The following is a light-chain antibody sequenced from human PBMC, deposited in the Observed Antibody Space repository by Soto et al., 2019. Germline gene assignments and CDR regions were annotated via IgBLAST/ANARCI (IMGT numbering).Light chain of an antibody. CDR3: QTWGTGIQWV. J-gene: IGLJ3*02. CDR2: LNSDGSH. V-gene: IGLV4-69*01. CDR1: SGHSSYA. Sequence: QPVLTQSPSASASLGASVKLTCTLSSGHSSYAIAWHQQQPEKGPRYLMKLNSDGSHSKGDGIPDRFSGSRSGAERYLTISSLQSEDEADYYCQTWGTGIQWVFGGGTKLTVL.